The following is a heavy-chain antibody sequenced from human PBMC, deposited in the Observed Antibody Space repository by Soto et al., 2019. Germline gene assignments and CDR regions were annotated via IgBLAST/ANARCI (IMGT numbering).Heavy chain of an antibody. CDR1: GFTFSSYW. J-gene: IGHJ4*02. CDR3: ARADFGLGLDY. CDR2: TDIDGSFT. V-gene: IGHV3-74*01. Sequence: EVQLVESGGGLVQPGGSLRLSCVASGFTFSSYWMHWVRRTPGQGLVWISHTDIDGSFTTYAHSVKGRFTISRDNAKNTLFLQMNSLRAEDTAVYYCARADFGLGLDYWGLGTLVTVSS. D-gene: IGHD1-26*01.